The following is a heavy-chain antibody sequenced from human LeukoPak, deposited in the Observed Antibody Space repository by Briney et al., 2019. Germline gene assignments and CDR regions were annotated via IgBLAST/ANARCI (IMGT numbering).Heavy chain of an antibody. V-gene: IGHV4-59*08. D-gene: IGHD4/OR15-4a*01. J-gene: IGHJ4*02. Sequence: SETLSLTCTVSGGTISSYYWSWIRQPPGKGLEWIGYIYYSGSTNYNPSLKSRVTISVDTSKNQFSLKLSSVTAADTAVYYCARQDRGAGLGSFDYWGQGTLVTVSS. CDR2: IYYSGST. CDR1: GGTISSYY. CDR3: ARQDRGAGLGSFDY.